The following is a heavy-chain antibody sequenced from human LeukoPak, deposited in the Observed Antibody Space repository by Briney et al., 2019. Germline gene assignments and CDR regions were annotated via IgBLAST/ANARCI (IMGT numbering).Heavy chain of an antibody. Sequence: GGSLRLSCAASGFTFSGYAMHWVRQAPGKGLEWVAVISYDGSNKYYADSVKGRFTISRDNSKNTLYLQMNSLRAEDTAVYYCAKDSGSYWGDFDYWGQGTLVTVSS. V-gene: IGHV3-30*04. D-gene: IGHD1-26*01. J-gene: IGHJ4*02. CDR1: GFTFSGYA. CDR2: ISYDGSNK. CDR3: AKDSGSYWGDFDY.